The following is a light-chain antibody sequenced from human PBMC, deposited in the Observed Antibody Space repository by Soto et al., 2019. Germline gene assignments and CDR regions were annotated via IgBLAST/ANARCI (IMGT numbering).Light chain of an antibody. Sequence: DIQMTQSPSSLSASVGDRVTITCRASQGISSWLAWYQQKPEKAPKSLIYAASSLQSGVPSRFSGSGSGTDFTLTIRSPQTEDFATYYCHQYNSYPPYTFGQGTKLEIK. CDR3: HQYNSYPPYT. CDR1: QGISSW. V-gene: IGKV1D-16*01. CDR2: AAS. J-gene: IGKJ2*01.